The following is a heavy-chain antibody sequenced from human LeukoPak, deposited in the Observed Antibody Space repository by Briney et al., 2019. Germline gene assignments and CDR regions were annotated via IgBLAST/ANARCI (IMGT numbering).Heavy chain of an antibody. CDR1: GGSISSSSYY. V-gene: IGHV4-39*01. CDR2: IYYSGST. D-gene: IGHD3-10*01. CDR3: ARTSRRGSGSYYFDY. J-gene: IGHJ4*02. Sequence: PSETLSLTCTVSGGSISSSSYYWGWIRQPPGKGLEWIGSIYYSGSTYYNPSLKSRVTISVGTSKNQFSLKLSSVTAADTAVYYCARTSRRGSGSYYFDYWGQGTLVTVSS.